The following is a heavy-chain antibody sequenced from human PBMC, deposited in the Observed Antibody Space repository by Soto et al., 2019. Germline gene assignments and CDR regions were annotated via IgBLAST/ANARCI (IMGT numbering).Heavy chain of an antibody. J-gene: IGHJ6*02. Sequence: SETLSLTCSVSGGFVSSSSYSWGWIRQSPGKGLEWIGTIYSSENTYYNPSLNSRVTVSVDTSKNQFSLKVTSVTAADTAVYYCARLYGYCIRNSCHGHYAMDVWGQGTTVTVSS. CDR3: ARLYGYCIRNSCHGHYAMDV. CDR1: GGFVSSSSYS. CDR2: IYSSENT. D-gene: IGHD2-2*01. V-gene: IGHV4-39*01.